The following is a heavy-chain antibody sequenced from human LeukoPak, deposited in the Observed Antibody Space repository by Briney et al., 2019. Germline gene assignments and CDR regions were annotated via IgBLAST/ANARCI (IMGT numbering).Heavy chain of an antibody. CDR1: GYTLTDYY. Sequence: ASVKASCKASGYTLTDYYIHWVRQAPGQGLEWMGWIDPKSGGTNYAQKFQGRVTMTRDTSISTAYMELSRLTSDDTAVYYCTSSDYTSSDYWGQGTLVTVSS. J-gene: IGHJ4*02. CDR3: TSSDYTSSDY. D-gene: IGHD2-2*02. CDR2: IDPKSGGT. V-gene: IGHV1-2*02.